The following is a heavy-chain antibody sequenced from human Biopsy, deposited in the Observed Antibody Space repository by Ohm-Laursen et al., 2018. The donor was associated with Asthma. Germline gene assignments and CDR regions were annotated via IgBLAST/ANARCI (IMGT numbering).Heavy chain of an antibody. D-gene: IGHD3-10*01. CDR1: GGSVSTGSYY. Sequence: SDTLSLTCTVSGGSVSTGSYYWSWIRQPPGKGLEWLGYIFYTGGDNYNPSLKSRVTISVDTSKNQFSLRLNSVTAADTAVYYCARGPNYHGSGRAPIGMDVWGQGTMVTVSS. CDR3: ARGPNYHGSGRAPIGMDV. J-gene: IGHJ3*01. V-gene: IGHV4-61*01. CDR2: IFYTGGD.